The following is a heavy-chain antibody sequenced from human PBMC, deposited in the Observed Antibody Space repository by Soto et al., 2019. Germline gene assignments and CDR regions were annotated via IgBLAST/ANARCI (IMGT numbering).Heavy chain of an antibody. CDR3: ARGRGEYQVL. D-gene: IGHD2-2*01. V-gene: IGHV3-11*01. CDR1: HFNFSDYY. Sequence: PGGSLRLSCEASHFNFSDYYMSWIRQAPGKGLEWVSYISGSSFTIFYADSVKGRFTISRDNAKTSLYLQMNSLRAEDTAVYYCARGRGEYQVLWGQGTLVTVSS. CDR2: ISGSSFTI. J-gene: IGHJ4*02.